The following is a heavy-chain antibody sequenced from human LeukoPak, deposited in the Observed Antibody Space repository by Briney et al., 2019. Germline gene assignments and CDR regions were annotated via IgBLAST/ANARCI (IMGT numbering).Heavy chain of an antibody. CDR1: GFTVGNNH. CDR2: IFSHGET. D-gene: IGHD2-8*01. V-gene: IGHV3-66*01. CDR3: ARDPPAVSINTYA. Sequence: GGSLRLSCAASGFTVGNNHMNWVRQAPGKGLDWVSLIFSHGETSYADSVKGRFTISRDNSKNTLYLQMNGLRVEDTAVYYCARDPPAVSINTYAWGQGTLVTVSS. J-gene: IGHJ4*02.